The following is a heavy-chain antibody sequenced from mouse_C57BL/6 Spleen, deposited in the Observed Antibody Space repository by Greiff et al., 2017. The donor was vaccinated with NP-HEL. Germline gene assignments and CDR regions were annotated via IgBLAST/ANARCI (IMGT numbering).Heavy chain of an antibody. CDR1: GFTFSDYG. Sequence: EVKLVESGGGLVKPGGSLKLSCAASGFTFSDYGMHWVRQAPEKGLEWVAYISSGSSTIYYADTVKGRFTISRDNAKNTLFLQMTSLRSEDTAMYYCARGVYYGYDEDYAMDYWGQGTSVTVSS. CDR2: ISSGSSTI. D-gene: IGHD2-2*01. J-gene: IGHJ4*01. V-gene: IGHV5-17*01. CDR3: ARGVYYGYDEDYAMDY.